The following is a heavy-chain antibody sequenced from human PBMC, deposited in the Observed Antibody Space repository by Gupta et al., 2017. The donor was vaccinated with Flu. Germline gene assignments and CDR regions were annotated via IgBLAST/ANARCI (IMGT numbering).Heavy chain of an antibody. J-gene: IGHJ5*02. V-gene: IGHV3-74*01. CDR1: GFTFRSFW. Sequence: EVQLVESGGGLVQPGGSLRLSCAASGFTFRSFWMHWVRQTPGKGLVWISRINIDGSTTNYADSVKDRFTISRDNAKNTLYLQMNSLRVEDTAVYYCARVPYSGYSTFDPWGQGTLVTVSS. CDR3: ARVPYSGYSTFDP. D-gene: IGHD4-4*01. CDR2: INIDGSTT.